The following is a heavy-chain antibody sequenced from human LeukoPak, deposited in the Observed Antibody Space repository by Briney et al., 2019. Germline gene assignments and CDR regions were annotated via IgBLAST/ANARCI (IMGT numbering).Heavy chain of an antibody. CDR1: GFTFSSYA. Sequence: GGSLRLSCAASGFTFSSYAMSWVRQAPGKGLEWVSAISGSGGSTYYADSVKGRFTISRDNSKNTLYLQMSSLRAEDTAVYYCAKDSGGYYDSSGQHWGQGTLVTVSS. CDR3: AKDSGGYYDSSGQH. CDR2: ISGSGGST. J-gene: IGHJ1*01. V-gene: IGHV3-23*01. D-gene: IGHD3-22*01.